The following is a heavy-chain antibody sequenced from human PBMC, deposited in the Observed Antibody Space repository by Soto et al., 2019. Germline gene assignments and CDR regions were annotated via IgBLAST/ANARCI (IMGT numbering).Heavy chain of an antibody. CDR3: ARVLYPDAFDI. CDR1: GFTFSSYS. V-gene: IGHV3-48*02. J-gene: IGHJ3*02. D-gene: IGHD3-10*01. Sequence: PGGSLRLSCAASGFTFSSYSMNWGGQAPGKGLEWVSYISSSSSTIYYADSVKGRFTISRDNAKNSLSLQMNSLRDEDTAVYYCARVLYPDAFDIWGQGTMVTVSS. CDR2: ISSSSSTI.